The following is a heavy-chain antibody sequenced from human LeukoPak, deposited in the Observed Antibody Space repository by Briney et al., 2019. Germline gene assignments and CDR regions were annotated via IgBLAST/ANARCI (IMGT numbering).Heavy chain of an antibody. CDR2: VIPIFGTA. Sequence: SVKVSCKASGGTFSSYAISWVRQAPGQGLEWMGGVIPIFGTANYAQKFQGRVTITADESTSTAYMELSSLRSEDTAVYYCAREESGYYTAPPFDYWGQGTLVTVSS. V-gene: IGHV1-69*13. J-gene: IGHJ4*02. D-gene: IGHD3-3*01. CDR3: AREESGYYTAPPFDY. CDR1: GGTFSSYA.